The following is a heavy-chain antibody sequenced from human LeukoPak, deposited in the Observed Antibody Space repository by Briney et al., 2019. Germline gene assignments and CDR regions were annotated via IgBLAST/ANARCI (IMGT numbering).Heavy chain of an antibody. CDR1: GFTLSRYW. Sequence: SGGSLRLSCAASGFTLSRYWMSWVRQAPGKGLEWVANINEDGGERHYVDTVKGRFTISRDNAKNSLYLQMNSLRAEDTAVYSCARGGNLENWGRGTLVTVFS. D-gene: IGHD1-14*01. CDR2: INEDGGER. CDR3: ARGGNLEN. V-gene: IGHV3-7*01. J-gene: IGHJ4*02.